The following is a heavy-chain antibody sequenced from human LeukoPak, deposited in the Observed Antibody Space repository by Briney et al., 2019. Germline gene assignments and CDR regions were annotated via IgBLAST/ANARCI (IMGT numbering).Heavy chain of an antibody. D-gene: IGHD3-22*01. Sequence: ASVKVSCKASGYIFVGYYMHWVRQAPGQGLEWMGWINPNSGVTNYAQKFQGWVTMTRDTSISTAYMELSRLRSDDTAVYYCARDLGTYYYDSSGYSLDYWGQGTLVTVSS. CDR2: INPNSGVT. J-gene: IGHJ4*02. CDR3: ARDLGTYYYDSSGYSLDY. V-gene: IGHV1-2*04. CDR1: GYIFVGYY.